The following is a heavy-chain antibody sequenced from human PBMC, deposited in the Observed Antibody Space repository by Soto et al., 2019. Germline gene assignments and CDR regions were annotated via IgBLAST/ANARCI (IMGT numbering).Heavy chain of an antibody. CDR1: GYTFTGYY. D-gene: IGHD5-12*01. CDR2: INPNSGGT. Sequence: QVQLVQSGAEVKKPGASVKVSCKASGYTFTGYYIHWVRQAPGQGLEWMGWINPNSGGTNYAQKFQGRVTMTRDMSISTAYMELSRLRSDDTAVYYCARRGFSGYDLYYFDYWGQGTLVTVSS. CDR3: ARRGFSGYDLYYFDY. J-gene: IGHJ4*02. V-gene: IGHV1-2*02.